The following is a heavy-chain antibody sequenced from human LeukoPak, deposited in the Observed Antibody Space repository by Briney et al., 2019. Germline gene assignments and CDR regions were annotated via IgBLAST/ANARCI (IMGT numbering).Heavy chain of an antibody. V-gene: IGHV1-8*03. CDR2: MNPNSGNT. Sequence: GASVKVSCKASGYTFTSYDINWVRQATGQGLEWMGWMNPNSGNTGYAQKFQGRVTITRNTSISTAYMELSSLRSEDTAVYYCAAEVTITMVRGVHPWGQGTLVTVSS. CDR1: GYTFTSYD. J-gene: IGHJ5*02. CDR3: AAEVTITMVRGVHP. D-gene: IGHD3-10*01.